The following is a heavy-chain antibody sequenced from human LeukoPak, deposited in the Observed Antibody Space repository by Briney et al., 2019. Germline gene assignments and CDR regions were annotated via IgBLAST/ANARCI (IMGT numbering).Heavy chain of an antibody. V-gene: IGHV4-34*01. CDR1: GGSFSGYY. CDR3: ARGSPPTLY. Sequence: ASETLSLTCAVYGGSFSGYYWSWIRQPPGKGLEWIGEINHSGSTNYNPSLKSRVTISVDTSKNQFSLKLSSVTAADTAVYYCARGSPPTLYWGQGTLVTVSS. CDR2: INHSGST. J-gene: IGHJ4*02.